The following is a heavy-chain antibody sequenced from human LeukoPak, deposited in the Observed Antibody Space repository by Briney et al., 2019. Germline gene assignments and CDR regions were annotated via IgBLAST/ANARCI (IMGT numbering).Heavy chain of an antibody. D-gene: IGHD4-23*01. CDR2: IYYRGST. V-gene: IGHV4-59*01. CDR1: GGSINTYY. Sequence: SETLSLTCTVSGGSINTYYWSWIRQPPGKGLEWIGNIYYRGSTNYNPSLKSRVTISVDTSKNQFSLKVTSVTAADTAVYFCARDRYGGNTQYYFDYWGQGTLVTVSS. J-gene: IGHJ4*02. CDR3: ARDRYGGNTQYYFDY.